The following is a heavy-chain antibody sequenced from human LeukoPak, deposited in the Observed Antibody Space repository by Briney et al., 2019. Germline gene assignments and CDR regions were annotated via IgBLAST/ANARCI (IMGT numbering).Heavy chain of an antibody. D-gene: IGHD6-13*01. V-gene: IGHV4-59*01. CDR1: GGSISTYY. CDR3: ARSRSISYSSSWYDF. Sequence: SETLSLTCTVSGGSISTYYWSWIRQPPGKGLEWLGYIYYSGSTNYNPSLKSRVTISVDTSKNQFSLKLGSVTAADTATYYCARSRSISYSSSWYDFWGQGTLVTVSS. CDR2: IYYSGST. J-gene: IGHJ5*01.